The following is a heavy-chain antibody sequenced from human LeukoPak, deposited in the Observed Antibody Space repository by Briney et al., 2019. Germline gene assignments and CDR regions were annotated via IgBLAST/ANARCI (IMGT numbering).Heavy chain of an antibody. Sequence: GGSLRLSCAASGFTVSSNYMSWVRQAPGKGLEWVSIIYSGGATYYADSVQGRFTISRDNSKNTLYLQMNSLRAEDTAVYYCAREASGDYAFDYWGQGTLVTVSS. J-gene: IGHJ4*02. CDR3: AREASGDYAFDY. V-gene: IGHV3-66*01. CDR2: IYSGGAT. CDR1: GFTVSSNY. D-gene: IGHD4-17*01.